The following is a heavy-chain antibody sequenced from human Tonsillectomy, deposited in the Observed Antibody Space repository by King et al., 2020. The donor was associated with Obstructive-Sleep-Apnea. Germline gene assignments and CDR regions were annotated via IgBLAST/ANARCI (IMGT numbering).Heavy chain of an antibody. V-gene: IGHV1-24*01. CDR3: ATSKPMIVVVMVN. CDR2: FDPEDGEK. D-gene: IGHD3-22*01. J-gene: IGHJ4*02. CDR1: GYTLTELS. Sequence: QLVQSGAEVKKPGASVKVSCKVPGYTLTELSMHWVRQAPGQGLEWMGSFDPEDGEKIYAQRFQGRVTMTEDTSTDTAYMELSSLRSEDTAVYYCATSKPMIVVVMVNWGQGTLVTVSS.